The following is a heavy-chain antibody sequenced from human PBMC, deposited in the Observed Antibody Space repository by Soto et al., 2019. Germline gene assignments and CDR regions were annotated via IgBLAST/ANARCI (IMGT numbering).Heavy chain of an antibody. J-gene: IGHJ3*02. CDR1: VGSISSYY. CDR3: ARYSGYDYAFDI. CDR2: IYYIGIT. V-gene: IGHV4-59*01. D-gene: IGHD5-12*01. Sequence: SETLSLTGTVSVGSISSYYWSWIRQPPGKGLEWIGYIYYIGITNYNPSLKSRVTISVDTSKNQFSLKLSSVTAADTAAYYCARYSGYDYAFDIWGQGTMVTVSS.